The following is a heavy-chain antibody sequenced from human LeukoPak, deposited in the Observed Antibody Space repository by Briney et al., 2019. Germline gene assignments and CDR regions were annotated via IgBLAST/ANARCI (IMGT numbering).Heavy chain of an antibody. Sequence: GASVKVSCKASGYTFTGYYMHWVRQAPGQGPEWMGLINPNFGGTAYAHKFQDRVTMTRDTSISTVYMELTSLTSDDTAVYYCARGSQGFDYWGQGTLVTVSS. CDR3: ARGSQGFDY. V-gene: IGHV1-2*02. CDR2: INPNFGGT. CDR1: GYTFTGYY. J-gene: IGHJ4*02.